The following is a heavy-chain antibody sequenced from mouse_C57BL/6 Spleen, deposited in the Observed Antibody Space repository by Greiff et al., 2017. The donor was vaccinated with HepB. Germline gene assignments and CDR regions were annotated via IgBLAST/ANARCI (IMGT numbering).Heavy chain of an antibody. D-gene: IGHD1-1*01. CDR2: IDPETGGT. CDR3: TRESYYYGSSYKVFDY. Sequence: VQLQQSGAELVRPGASVTLSCKASGYTFTDYEMHWVKQTPVHGLEWIGAIDPETGGTAYNQKFKGKAILTADKSSSTAYMELRSLTSEDSAVYYCTRESYYYGSSYKVFDYWGQGTTLTVSS. CDR1: GYTFTDYE. J-gene: IGHJ2*01. V-gene: IGHV1-15*01.